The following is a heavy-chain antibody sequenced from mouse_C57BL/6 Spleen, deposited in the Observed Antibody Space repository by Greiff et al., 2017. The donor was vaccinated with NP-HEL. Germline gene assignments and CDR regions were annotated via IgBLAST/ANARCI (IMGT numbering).Heavy chain of an antibody. CDR1: GYSITSGYY. Sequence: VQLQQSGPGLVKPSQSLSLTCSVTGYSITSGYYWNWIRQFPGNKLEWMGYISYDGSNNYNPSLKNRISITRDTSKNQFFLKLNSVTTEDTATYYCAREGYYVRDYWGQGTTLTVSS. CDR2: ISYDGSN. D-gene: IGHD1-1*01. CDR3: AREGYYVRDY. J-gene: IGHJ2*01. V-gene: IGHV3-6*01.